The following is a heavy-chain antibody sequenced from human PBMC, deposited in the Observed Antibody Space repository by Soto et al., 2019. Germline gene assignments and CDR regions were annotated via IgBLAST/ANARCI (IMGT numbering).Heavy chain of an antibody. D-gene: IGHD4-17*01. CDR1: GGSISSYY. Sequence: PSETLSLTCTVSGGSISSYYWSWIRQPPGKGLEWIGYIYYSGSTNYNPSLKSRVTISVDTSKNQFSLKLSSVTAADTAVYYCARHDYGDYSHFDYWGQGTLVTVSS. J-gene: IGHJ4*02. CDR2: IYYSGST. CDR3: ARHDYGDYSHFDY. V-gene: IGHV4-59*08.